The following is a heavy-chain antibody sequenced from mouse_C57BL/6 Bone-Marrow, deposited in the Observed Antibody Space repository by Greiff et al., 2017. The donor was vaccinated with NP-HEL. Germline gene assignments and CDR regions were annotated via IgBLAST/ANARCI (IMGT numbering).Heavy chain of an antibody. D-gene: IGHD2-5*01. CDR1: GFTFSDFY. CDR3: ARESYYSNYGDWYFDV. CDR2: SRNKANDYTT. Sequence: EVKLVESGGGLVQSGRSLRLSCATSGFTFSDFYMEWVRQAPGKGLEWIAASRNKANDYTTEYSASVKGRFIVSRDTSQSILYLQMNALRAEDTAIYYCARESYYSNYGDWYFDVWGTGTTVTVSS. J-gene: IGHJ1*03. V-gene: IGHV7-1*01.